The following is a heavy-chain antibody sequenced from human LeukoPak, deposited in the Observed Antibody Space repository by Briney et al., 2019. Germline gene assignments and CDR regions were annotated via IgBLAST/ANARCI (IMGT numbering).Heavy chain of an antibody. Sequence: GGSLRLSCAASGFTFTSYSMSWVRQAPGKGLEWVSSISSSSSYIYYADSVKGRFTISRDNARNSLYLQMNSLRAEDTAVYYCAAPGYSSGDFDYWGQGTLVTVSS. CDR2: ISSSSSYI. V-gene: IGHV3-21*01. J-gene: IGHJ4*02. CDR3: AAPGYSSGDFDY. CDR1: GFTFTSYS. D-gene: IGHD2-15*01.